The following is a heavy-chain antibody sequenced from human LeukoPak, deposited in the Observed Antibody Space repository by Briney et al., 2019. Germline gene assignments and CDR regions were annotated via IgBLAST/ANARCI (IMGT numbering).Heavy chain of an antibody. J-gene: IGHJ1*01. Sequence: SETLSLTCTVSGGSISSYYWSWIRQPPGKGLEWIGEINHSGSTNYNPSLKSRVTISVDTSKNQFSLKLSSVTAADTAVYYRARVQYYYDSSGYYYRAEYFQHWGQGTLVTVSS. D-gene: IGHD3-22*01. CDR3: ARVQYYYDSSGYYYRAEYFQH. CDR1: GGSISSYY. V-gene: IGHV4-34*01. CDR2: INHSGST.